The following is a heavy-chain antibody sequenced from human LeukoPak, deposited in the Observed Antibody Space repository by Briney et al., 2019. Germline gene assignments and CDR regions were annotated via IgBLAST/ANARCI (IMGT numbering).Heavy chain of an antibody. J-gene: IGHJ5*02. CDR3: AKNPYYDFWSGENWFDP. CDR2: ISYDGSNK. Sequence: GGSLRLSCAASGFTFSSYAMHWVRQAPGKGLEWVAVISYDGSNKYYADSVKGRFTISRDNSKNTLYLQMNSLRAEDTAVYYCAKNPYYDFWSGENWFDPWGQGTLVTVSS. D-gene: IGHD3-3*01. V-gene: IGHV3-30-3*02. CDR1: GFTFSSYA.